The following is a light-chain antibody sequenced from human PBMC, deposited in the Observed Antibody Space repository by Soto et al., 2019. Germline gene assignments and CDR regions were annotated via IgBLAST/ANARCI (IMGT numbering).Light chain of an antibody. V-gene: IGLV2-8*01. CDR2: EVS. CDR3: SSYSGTNSNVI. Sequence: QSVLTQPPSASGSPGQSVTISCAGSYSDIGDYNYVSWYQQHPGKVPKLIISEVSKRPSGVPDRFSGSKSGYTASLTVSDLQPEDEAVYYCSSYSGTNSNVIFGGGTKVTVL. J-gene: IGLJ2*01. CDR1: YSDIGDYNY.